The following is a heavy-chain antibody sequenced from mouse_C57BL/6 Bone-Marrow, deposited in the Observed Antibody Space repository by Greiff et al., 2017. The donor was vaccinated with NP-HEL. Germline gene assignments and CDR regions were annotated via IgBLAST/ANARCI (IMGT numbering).Heavy chain of an antibody. Sequence: VQLQQSGAELVRPGASVKLSCKASGYTFTDYYINWVKQRPGQGLEWIARIYPGSGNTYYNEKFKGKATLTAEKSSSTAYMQLSSLTSEDSAVYFCARGYYGRSAPDVWGTGTTVTVSS. J-gene: IGHJ1*03. D-gene: IGHD1-1*01. V-gene: IGHV1-76*01. CDR3: ARGYYGRSAPDV. CDR2: IYPGSGNT. CDR1: GYTFTDYY.